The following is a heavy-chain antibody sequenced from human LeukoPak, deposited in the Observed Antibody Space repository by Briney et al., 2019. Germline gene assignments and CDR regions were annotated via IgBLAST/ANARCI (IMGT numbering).Heavy chain of an antibody. D-gene: IGHD6-13*01. Sequence: GGSLRLSCAASGFTFSSYGMHWVRQAPGKGLEWVAVIWYDGSNKYYADSVKGRFTISRDNSKNTLYLQMNSLRAEDTAVYYCARDRSQTPFDHWGQGTLVTVSS. CDR2: IWYDGSNK. V-gene: IGHV3-33*01. CDR1: GFTFSSYG. J-gene: IGHJ4*02. CDR3: ARDRSQTPFDH.